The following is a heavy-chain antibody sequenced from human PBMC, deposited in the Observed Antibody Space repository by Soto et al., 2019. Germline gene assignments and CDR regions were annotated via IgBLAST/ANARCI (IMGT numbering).Heavy chain of an antibody. D-gene: IGHD1-1*01. V-gene: IGHV3-23*01. CDR1: GVRSSTYG. CDR3: TRWNGYADD. CDR2: VSGGSGTT. Sequence: EVQLLESGGGLVQPGGSLRLSCAVSGVRSSTYGVTWVRQAPGKGLEWVSGVSGGSGTTHYKDAVRGRFTVTGDNSKNTVYLEMNSLRLEDTAVYYCTRWNGYADDWGQGTLVTVSS. J-gene: IGHJ4*02.